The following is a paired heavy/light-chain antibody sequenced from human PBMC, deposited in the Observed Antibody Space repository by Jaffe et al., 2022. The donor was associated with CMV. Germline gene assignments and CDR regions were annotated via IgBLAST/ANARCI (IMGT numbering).Heavy chain of an antibody. CDR3: AKDMGPLIAAAGISDGCMDV. D-gene: IGHD6-13*01. CDR1: GFTFDDYA. V-gene: IGHV3-9*01. Sequence: EVQLVESGGGLVQPGRSLRLSCAASGFTFDDYAMHWVRQAPGKGLEWVSGISWNSGSIGYADSVKGRFTISRDNAKNSLYLQMNSLRAEDTALYYCAKDMGPLIAAAGISDGCMDVWGQGTTVTVSS. CDR2: ISWNSGSI. J-gene: IGHJ6*02.
Light chain of an antibody. V-gene: IGKV3-20*01. CDR3: QQYGSSPIG. Sequence: EIVLTQSPGTLSLSPGERATLSCRASQSVSSSYLAWYQQKPGQAPRLLIYGASSRATGIPDRFSGSGSGTDFTLTISRLEPEDFAVYYCQQYGSSPIGFGQGTRLEIK. J-gene: IGKJ5*01. CDR2: GAS. CDR1: QSVSSSY.